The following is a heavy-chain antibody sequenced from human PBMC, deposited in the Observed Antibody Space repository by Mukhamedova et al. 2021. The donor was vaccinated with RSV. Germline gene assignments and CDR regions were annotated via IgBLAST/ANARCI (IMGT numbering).Heavy chain of an antibody. CDR3: ARAPRRVAAAGDYYYGMDV. CDR1: Y. D-gene: IGHD6-13*01. CDR2: INHSGST. V-gene: IGHV4-34*01. Sequence: YWSWIRQPPGKGLEWIGEINHSGSTNYNPSLKSRVTISVDTSKNQFSLKLGSVTAADTAVYYCARAPRRVAAAGDYYYGMDVWGQ. J-gene: IGHJ6*02.